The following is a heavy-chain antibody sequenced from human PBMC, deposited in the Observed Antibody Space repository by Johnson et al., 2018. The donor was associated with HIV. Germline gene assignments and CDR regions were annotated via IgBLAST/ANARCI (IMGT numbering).Heavy chain of an antibody. J-gene: IGHJ3*01. V-gene: IGHV3-30-3*01. CDR2: LSYEGSNK. D-gene: IGHD6-25*01. CDR1: GFTFSDYY. Sequence: QVQLVESGGGLVKPGGSLRLSCAASGFTFSDYYMSWIRQAPGKGLEWVAVLSYEGSNKDYADSVKGRYTISRDNSKNTLYLQMNSLRAEDTAVYYCARDGESQRLPLGDAFDVWGQGTLVTVSS. CDR3: ARDGESQRLPLGDAFDV.